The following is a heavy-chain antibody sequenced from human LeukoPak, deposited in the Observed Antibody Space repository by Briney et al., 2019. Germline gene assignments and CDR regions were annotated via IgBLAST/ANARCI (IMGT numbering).Heavy chain of an antibody. CDR1: GFTVSSNS. CDR3: ARDSIMGVLEQWLVQDWFDP. D-gene: IGHD6-19*01. CDR2: IYSDNT. J-gene: IGHJ5*02. V-gene: IGHV3-53*01. Sequence: GGSLRLSCTVSGFTVSSNSMSWVRQAPGKGLEWVSFIYSDNTHYSDSVKGRFTISRDNSKNTLYLQMNSLRAEDTAIYYCARDSIMGVLEQWLVQDWFDPWGQGTLVTVSS.